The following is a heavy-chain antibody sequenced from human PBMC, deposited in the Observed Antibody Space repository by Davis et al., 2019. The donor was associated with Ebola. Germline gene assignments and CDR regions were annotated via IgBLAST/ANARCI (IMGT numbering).Heavy chain of an antibody. CDR3: IRWEDNTLYWIAY. D-gene: IGHD2-15*01. V-gene: IGHV3-7*01. J-gene: IGHJ4*02. CDR1: GFTSSSYW. CDR2: IKQDGSVK. Sequence: PGGSLRLSCPGPGFTSSSYWFAWVRQAPGKGLEWVANIKQDGSVKYYADSVRGRFTIPRDNAKNPLYLQMNSLRAEDTAIYYCIRWEDNTLYWIAYWGRGTLVTVSS.